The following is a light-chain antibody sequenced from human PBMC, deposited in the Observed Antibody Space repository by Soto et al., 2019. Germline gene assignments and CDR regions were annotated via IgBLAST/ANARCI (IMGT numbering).Light chain of an antibody. Sequence: QSALTQPASVSGSPGQSITLSCTGTSSEVGGYNYVSWYQQHPGKAPKLMIYDVSNRTSGVSNRFSGSKSGNTASLTISGVEAEDEADCYRSSYTSSSTVVFGGGTKVTVL. CDR2: DVS. J-gene: IGLJ2*01. V-gene: IGLV2-14*01. CDR1: SSEVGGYNY. CDR3: SSYTSSSTVV.